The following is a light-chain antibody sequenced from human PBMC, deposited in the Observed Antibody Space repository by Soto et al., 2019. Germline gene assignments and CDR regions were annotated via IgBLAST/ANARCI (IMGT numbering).Light chain of an antibody. Sequence: SYELTQPPSVSVAPGETARITCGGNNIGSKSVHWYQQKPGQAPVLVIYYDSDRPSGIPERFSGSNSGNTATLTISRVEAGDEADYYCQVWDSSRYVVFGGGTKLTVL. J-gene: IGLJ2*01. V-gene: IGLV3-21*04. CDR3: QVWDSSRYVV. CDR1: NIGSKS. CDR2: YDS.